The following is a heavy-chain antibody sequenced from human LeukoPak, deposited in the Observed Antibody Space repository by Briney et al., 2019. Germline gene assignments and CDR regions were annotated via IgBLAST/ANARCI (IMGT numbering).Heavy chain of an antibody. Sequence: ASVKVSCKASGYTFTGYYMHWVRQAPGQGLEWMGWINPNSGGTNYAQKFQGRVTMTRDTSISTAYMELSRLRSDDTAAYYCARNACSGGSCYRFDPWGQGTLVTVSS. CDR1: GYTFTGYY. J-gene: IGHJ5*02. CDR2: INPNSGGT. V-gene: IGHV1-2*02. CDR3: ARNACSGGSCYRFDP. D-gene: IGHD2-15*01.